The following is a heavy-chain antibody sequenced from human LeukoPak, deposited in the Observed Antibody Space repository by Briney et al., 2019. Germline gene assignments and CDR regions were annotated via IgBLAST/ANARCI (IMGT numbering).Heavy chain of an antibody. CDR3: ARRSHNSYGCFDN. CDR1: GFTFSSCE. V-gene: IGHV3-48*03. J-gene: IGHJ4*02. D-gene: IGHD5-18*01. Sequence: GGSLRLSCAASGFTFSSCEMNWVRQAPGKGLEWVSYISSSGSTIYYADSVKGRFTISRDNAKNSLYLQMNSLRAEDTAVYYCARRSHNSYGCFDNWGQGALVTVSS. CDR2: ISSSGSTI.